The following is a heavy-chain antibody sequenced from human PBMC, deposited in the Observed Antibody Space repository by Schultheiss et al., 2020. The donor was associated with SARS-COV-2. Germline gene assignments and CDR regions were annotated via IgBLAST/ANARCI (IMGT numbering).Heavy chain of an antibody. Sequence: GESLKISCAASGFTFSSYSMNWVRQAPGKGLEWVSSISSSSSYIYYADSVKGRFTISRDNAKNSLYLQMNSLRAEDTAVYYCARSYGDTDFDYWGQGTLVTVSS. J-gene: IGHJ4*02. CDR3: ARSYGDTDFDY. D-gene: IGHD4-17*01. CDR2: ISSSSSYI. V-gene: IGHV3-21*01. CDR1: GFTFSSYS.